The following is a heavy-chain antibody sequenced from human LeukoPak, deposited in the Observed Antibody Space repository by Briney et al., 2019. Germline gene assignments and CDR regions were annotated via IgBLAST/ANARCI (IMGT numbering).Heavy chain of an antibody. Sequence: GESLKISCQGSGYSFPTSWIGWVRQMPGKGLEWMGIIYPGDSDTRYDPSFQGQVTISADRSISTAYLQWSSLKASDTAMYYCARQLGASLYFEHWGQGTLVTVSS. CDR3: ARQLGASLYFEH. CDR2: IYPGDSDT. CDR1: GYSFPTSW. V-gene: IGHV5-51*01. D-gene: IGHD1-26*01. J-gene: IGHJ4*02.